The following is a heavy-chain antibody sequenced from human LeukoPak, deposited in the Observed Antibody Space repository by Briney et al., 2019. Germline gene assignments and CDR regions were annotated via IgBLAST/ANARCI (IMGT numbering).Heavy chain of an antibody. CDR3: AKDRHSGYDYFDY. J-gene: IGHJ4*02. D-gene: IGHD5-12*01. CDR2: IFPSGGEI. V-gene: IGHV3-23*01. CDR1: GFTFSTFA. Sequence: GGSLRLSCAASGFTFSTFAMIWVRQPPGKGLEWVSSIFPSGGEIHYADSVKGRFTISRDNSKNTLYLQMNSLRAEDTAVYYCAKDRHSGYDYFDYWGQGTLVTVSS.